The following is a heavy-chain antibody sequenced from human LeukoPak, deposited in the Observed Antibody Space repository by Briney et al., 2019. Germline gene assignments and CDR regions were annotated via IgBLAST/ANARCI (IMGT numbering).Heavy chain of an antibody. CDR2: IKQDGSEK. J-gene: IGHJ4*02. Sequence: GGSLRLSCAASRFTLSSSWMSWVRQAPGKGLEWVANIKQDGSEKYYVDSVKGRFTISRDNPKNSLYLQMNSLRAEDTAVYYCARDQREITFGGVIMVPFDYWGQGTLVTVSP. CDR3: ARDQREITFGGVIMVPFDY. CDR1: RFTLSSSW. D-gene: IGHD3-16*01. V-gene: IGHV3-7*01.